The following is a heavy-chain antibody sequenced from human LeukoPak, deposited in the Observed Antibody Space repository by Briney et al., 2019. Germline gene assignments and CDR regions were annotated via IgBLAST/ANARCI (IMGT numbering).Heavy chain of an antibody. Sequence: GGSLRLSCDASGFTLTSYAMNWVRQAPGKGLEWVSSISGNGDNTYYADSVKGRFTISRDNSKHKLYLQMNSLRAEDTAVYYCAKDDNGFDYWGQGTLVTVSS. V-gene: IGHV3-23*01. D-gene: IGHD2-8*01. CDR1: GFTLTSYA. J-gene: IGHJ4*02. CDR2: ISGNGDNT. CDR3: AKDDNGFDY.